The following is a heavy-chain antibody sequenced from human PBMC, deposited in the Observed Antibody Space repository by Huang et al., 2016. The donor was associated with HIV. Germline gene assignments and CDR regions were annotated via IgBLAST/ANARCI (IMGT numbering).Heavy chain of an antibody. D-gene: IGHD6-19*01. CDR2: LSFDGRHK. J-gene: IGHJ4*02. CDR3: AKDPSLAGHHFDD. CDR1: GFAFSTYG. V-gene: IGHV3-30*18. Sequence: QVQLVESGGGVVQPGTSLRLSCAASGFAFSTYGMHWVRQAPGEGPVWVGILSFDGRHKYYGDSVKCRFTISRDNSKNTLYLDMNSLRTEDTAVYYCAKDPSLAGHHFDDWGQGTLVTVSA.